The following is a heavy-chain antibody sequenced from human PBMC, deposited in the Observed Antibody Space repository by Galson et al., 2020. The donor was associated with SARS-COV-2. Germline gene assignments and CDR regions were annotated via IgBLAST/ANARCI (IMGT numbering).Heavy chain of an antibody. CDR2: IYKSGNT. V-gene: IGHV4-61*02. CDR3: ARGNSPWVTIFGGLTGTCGMDV. D-gene: IGHD3-3*01. J-gene: IGHJ6*02. Sequence: SETLSLTCTVSGASISSGSYYWSWIRQPAGKGLEWIGRIYKSGNTNYNPSLWSQVTISVDTSKNQFSLKLTSVTAADTAVYYCARGNSPWVTIFGGLTGTCGMDVWGQGTTVTVSS. CDR1: GASISSGSYY.